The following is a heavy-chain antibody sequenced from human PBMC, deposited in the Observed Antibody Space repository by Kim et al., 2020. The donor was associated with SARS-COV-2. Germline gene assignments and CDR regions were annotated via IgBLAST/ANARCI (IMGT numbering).Heavy chain of an antibody. V-gene: IGHV4-39*01. D-gene: IGHD5-18*01. CDR2: IYYSGST. Sequence: SETLSLTCTVSGGSISSSSYYWGWIRQPPGKGLEWIGSIYYSGSTNYNPSLKSRVTISVDTSKNQFSLKLSSVTAADTAVHFCARHPPGRLQLWSPQALVYAFDIWGQGTMVTVSS. CDR1: GGSISSSSYY. J-gene: IGHJ3*02. CDR3: ARHPPGRLQLWSPQALVYAFDI.